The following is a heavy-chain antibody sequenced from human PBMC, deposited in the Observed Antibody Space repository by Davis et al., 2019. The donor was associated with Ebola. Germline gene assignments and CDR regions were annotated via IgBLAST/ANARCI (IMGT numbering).Heavy chain of an antibody. CDR1: GFIFSSSS. D-gene: IGHD6-19*01. CDR3: AKIVGHSSGWYDA. J-gene: IGHJ5*02. Sequence: GESLKISCATSGFIFSSSSMNWVRQVPGTGLELVASISGSTGYIYYADSVKGRFTISRDNSKNTLYLQMNSLRADDAAVYYCAKIVGHSSGWYDAWGQGTLVTVSS. CDR2: ISGSTGYI. V-gene: IGHV3-21*04.